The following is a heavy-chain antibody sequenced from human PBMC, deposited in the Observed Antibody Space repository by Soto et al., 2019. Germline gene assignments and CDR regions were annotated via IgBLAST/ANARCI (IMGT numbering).Heavy chain of an antibody. CDR2: IYPGDSDT. CDR1: GYSFTSYW. D-gene: IGHD3-22*01. CDR3: ARYYYDSSYLSGFDP. J-gene: IGHJ5*02. V-gene: IGHV5-51*01. Sequence: PGESLKISFKGSGYSFTSYWIGWVRQMPGKGLEWMGIIYPGDSDTRYSPSFQGQVTISADKSISTAYLQWSSLKASDTAMYYCARYYYDSSYLSGFDPWGQGTLVTVSS.